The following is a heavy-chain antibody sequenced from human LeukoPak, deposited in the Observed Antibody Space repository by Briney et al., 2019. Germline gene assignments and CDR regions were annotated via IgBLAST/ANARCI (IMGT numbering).Heavy chain of an antibody. J-gene: IGHJ4*02. V-gene: IGHV4-59*13. CDR3: ARTGSTVTMLYPFDH. CDR2: IYYSGST. Sequence: ASETLSLTCTVSSRAMRSYDWSWIRQPPGKGLEWTGYIYYSGSTNYNPSLKSRVSISVDTSKNQFSLKLSSVTAADTAVYYCARTGSTVTMLYPFDHWGQGTLVTVSS. CDR1: SRAMRSYD. D-gene: IGHD4-17*01.